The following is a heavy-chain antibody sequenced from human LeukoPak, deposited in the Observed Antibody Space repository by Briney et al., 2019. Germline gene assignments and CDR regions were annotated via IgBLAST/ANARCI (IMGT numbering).Heavy chain of an antibody. CDR2: IRYDGINK. CDR1: RFTFGSYG. CDR3: AKDSSSWYDLYYFDY. J-gene: IGHJ4*02. V-gene: IGHV3-30*02. D-gene: IGHD6-13*01. Sequence: PGGSLRRSSAASRFTFGSYGMHWVRQAPGKGLEWVAFIRYDGINKYYADSVKGRFTISRDNSKNTLYLQMNSLRAEDTAVYYCAKDSSSWYDLYYFDYWGQGTLVTVSS.